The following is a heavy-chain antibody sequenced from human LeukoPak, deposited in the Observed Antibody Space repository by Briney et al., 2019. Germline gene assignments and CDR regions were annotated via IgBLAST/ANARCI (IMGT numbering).Heavy chain of an antibody. J-gene: IGHJ4*02. CDR2: INTAGRTT. Sequence: GGSLRLSCAASGFTFSSHWMHWVRHAPGKGLVWVSRINTAGRTTRYADYVKGRFTISRVNAKNTLYLQMYGLRAEDSVVYYCARDMYYDRSGSDYWGQGTLVTVSS. CDR1: GFTFSSHW. CDR3: ARDMYYDRSGSDY. D-gene: IGHD3-22*01. V-gene: IGHV3-74*01.